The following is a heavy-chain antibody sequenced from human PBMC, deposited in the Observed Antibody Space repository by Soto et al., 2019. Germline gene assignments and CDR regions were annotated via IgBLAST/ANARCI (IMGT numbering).Heavy chain of an antibody. CDR3: ARDPAP. V-gene: IGHV4-31*03. J-gene: IGHJ5*02. Sequence: QVQLQESGPGLVKPSQTLSLTCTVSGGSISSGGYYWSWIRQHPGKGLEWIGYIYNSGSTYYNPSPQRRVTISADTSKKQFSLKLSSVAAADTAVYYCARDPAPWGQGTLVTVSS. CDR1: GGSISSGGYY. CDR2: IYNSGST.